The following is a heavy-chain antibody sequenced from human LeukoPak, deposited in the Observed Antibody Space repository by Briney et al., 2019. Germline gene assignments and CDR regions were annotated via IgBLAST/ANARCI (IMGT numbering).Heavy chain of an antibody. CDR1: GFTFSSYS. CDR3: AREGVDTAMVPFDY. J-gene: IGHJ4*02. Sequence: GGSLRLSCAASGFTFSSYSMNWVRQAPGKGLEWVSSISSSSSYIYYADSVKGRFTISRDNAKNSLYLQMNSPRAEDTAVYYCAREGVDTAMVPFDYWGQGTLVTVSS. D-gene: IGHD5-18*01. V-gene: IGHV3-21*01. CDR2: ISSSSSYI.